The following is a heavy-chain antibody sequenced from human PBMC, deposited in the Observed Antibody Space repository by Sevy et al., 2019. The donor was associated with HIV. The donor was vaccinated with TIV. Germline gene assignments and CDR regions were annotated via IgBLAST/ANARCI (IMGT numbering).Heavy chain of an antibody. Sequence: GGSLRLSCAASGFTFNNYWMSWVRQPPGKGLEWLAYISYDGRDISNADSVKGRFTISRDNSKNTLFLQMNSLRPDDTAVYYCARRDSNHQFLIDHWGLGVLVTVSS. CDR3: ARRDSNHQFLIDH. J-gene: IGHJ4*02. D-gene: IGHD2-21*01. V-gene: IGHV3-30*03. CDR1: GFTFNNYW. CDR2: ISYDGRDI.